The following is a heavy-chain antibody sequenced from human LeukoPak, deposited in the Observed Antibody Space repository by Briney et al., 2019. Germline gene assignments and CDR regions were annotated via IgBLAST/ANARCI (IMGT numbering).Heavy chain of an antibody. Sequence: GGSLSLSCAASGFTLSSYWMHWVRHAPGKGLVWVSHINTDGSSTTYADSVKGRLTISRDNAKNTLYLQMNSLRAEDTAVYYCARSGGSSSLGYWGQGTLVTVSS. D-gene: IGHD6-6*01. CDR3: ARSGGSSSLGY. CDR1: GFTLSSYW. J-gene: IGHJ4*02. CDR2: INTDGSST. V-gene: IGHV3-74*01.